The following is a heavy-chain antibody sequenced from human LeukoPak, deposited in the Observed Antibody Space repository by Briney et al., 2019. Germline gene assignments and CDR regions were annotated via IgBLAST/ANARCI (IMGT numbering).Heavy chain of an antibody. V-gene: IGHV4-30-4*08. CDR1: GGSISSGDYY. CDR3: ARHLSGSSWFDP. CDR2: MHYTGNT. Sequence: SQTLSLTCTVSGGSISSGDYYWSWIRQPPGKGLEWIGYMHYTGNTYYNSSLKSRLTISVDTSKNQFSLRLSFVTAADTAMYHCARHLSGSSWFDPWGQGTLVTVSS. D-gene: IGHD1-26*01. J-gene: IGHJ5*02.